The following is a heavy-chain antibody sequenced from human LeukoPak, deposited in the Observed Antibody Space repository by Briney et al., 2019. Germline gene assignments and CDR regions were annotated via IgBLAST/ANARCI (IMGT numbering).Heavy chain of an antibody. D-gene: IGHD3-10*02. J-gene: IGHJ6*04. CDR2: ISSSSSYI. Sequence: GGSLRLSCAASGFTFSSYSMNWVRQAPGKGLEWVSSISSSSSYIYYADSVKGRFTISTDKAKNSLYLQMNSLRAEDTAVYYCAELGITMIGGVWGKGTTVTISS. CDR3: AELGITMIGGV. V-gene: IGHV3-21*01. CDR1: GFTFSSYS.